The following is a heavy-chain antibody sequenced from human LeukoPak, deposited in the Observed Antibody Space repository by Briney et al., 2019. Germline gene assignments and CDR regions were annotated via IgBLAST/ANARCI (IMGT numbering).Heavy chain of an antibody. V-gene: IGHV3-21*06. D-gene: IGHD6-19*01. CDR3: ARWYSSGWYSDY. CDR1: GFSFSAYS. J-gene: IGHJ4*02. Sequence: GGSLRLSCAASGFSFSAYSMIWVRQAPGKGLEWVSSVSGTSEYIYYADSVRGRFTISRDNAKNTVYLQMNSLRAEDTAVYYCARWYSSGWYSDYWGQGTLVTVSS. CDR2: VSGTSEYI.